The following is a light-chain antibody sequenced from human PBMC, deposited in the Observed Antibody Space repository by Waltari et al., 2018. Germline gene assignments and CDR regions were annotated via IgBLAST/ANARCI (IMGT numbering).Light chain of an antibody. CDR2: WAS. Sequence: DIVMTQYADSLAVSLGGRATINCKSSQSVLYSSNNKNYLAWYQQKPGQPPKLLIYWASTRESGVPDRFSGSGSGTDFTLTISSLQAEDVAVYYCQQYYSSPQTFGQGTKVEIK. CDR3: QQYYSSPQT. CDR1: QSVLYSSNNKNY. J-gene: IGKJ1*01. V-gene: IGKV4-1*01.